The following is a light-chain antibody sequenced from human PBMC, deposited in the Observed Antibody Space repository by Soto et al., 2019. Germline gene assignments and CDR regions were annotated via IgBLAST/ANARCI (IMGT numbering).Light chain of an antibody. CDR3: NSYASNNTYV. J-gene: IGLJ1*01. CDR1: SSDVGAFNY. CDR2: DVS. Sequence: QSVLTQPASVSGSPGQAITISCSGTSSDVGAFNYVSWYQQHTGKAPKLMIHDVSNRPSGVSNRCSGSKYGNTASLTISGLRAEDEADYYCNSYASNNTYVFGTGTKLTVL. V-gene: IGLV2-14*03.